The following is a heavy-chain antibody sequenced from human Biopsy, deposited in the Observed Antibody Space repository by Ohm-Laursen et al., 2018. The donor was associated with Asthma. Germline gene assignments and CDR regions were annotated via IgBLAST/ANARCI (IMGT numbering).Heavy chain of an antibody. Sequence: SLSLSCSASGFGFRSHTMHWVRQAPGKGLEWVAVVSYDGRVAHYADSMKSRFTISRDNAKSTLYLQMNRLRTDETAVYYCAKRRGYSDLTDFDHWGQGNLVTVSS. CDR2: VSYDGRVA. CDR1: GFGFRSHT. CDR3: AKRRGYSDLTDFDH. V-gene: IGHV3-30*18. J-gene: IGHJ4*02. D-gene: IGHD3-3*01.